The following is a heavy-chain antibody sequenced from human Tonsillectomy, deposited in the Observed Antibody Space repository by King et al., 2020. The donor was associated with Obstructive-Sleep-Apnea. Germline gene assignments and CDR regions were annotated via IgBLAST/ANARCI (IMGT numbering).Heavy chain of an antibody. CDR2: ISYDGSNN. Sequence: VQLVESGGGVVQPGRSLRLSCAASGFTFSSYAMHLVRQAPGKGLEWVAVISYDGSNNYYADSVKGRFTISRDNSKNTRYLQMNSLRAEDTAVYYCARDGAPGGYDFDYWGQGTLVTVSS. CDR1: GFTFSSYA. V-gene: IGHV3-30*04. D-gene: IGHD5-12*01. CDR3: ARDGAPGGYDFDY. J-gene: IGHJ4*02.